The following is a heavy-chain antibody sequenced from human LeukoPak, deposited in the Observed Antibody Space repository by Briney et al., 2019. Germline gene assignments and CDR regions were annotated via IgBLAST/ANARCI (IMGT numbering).Heavy chain of an antibody. V-gene: IGHV4-39*01. CDR3: ARRTSSSGAFDY. J-gene: IGHJ4*02. D-gene: IGHD6-6*01. CDR2: INYDGST. Sequence: SETLSLTCTVSGGSISSSSYYWGWIRQPPGKGLEWIESINYDGSTYYNSSLKSRVTISVDTSKNQFSLKLSSVTAADTAVYYCARRTSSSGAFDYWGQGTLVTVSS. CDR1: GGSISSSSYY.